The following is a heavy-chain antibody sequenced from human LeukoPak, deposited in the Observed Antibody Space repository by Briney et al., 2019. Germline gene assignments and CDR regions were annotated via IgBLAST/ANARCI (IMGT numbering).Heavy chain of an antibody. D-gene: IGHD2-15*01. J-gene: IGHJ4*02. Sequence: PSESLSLTCTVSGGSISDNYWSWIRQPPGKGLEWIGYAYSSGHTNYNSSLKSRVTMSLNTSKSQFSLRLSSVTAADTALYFCARHPFATPFDYGGPGTLVTVSS. CDR1: GGSISDNY. V-gene: IGHV4-59*08. CDR3: ARHPFATPFDY. CDR2: AYSSGHT.